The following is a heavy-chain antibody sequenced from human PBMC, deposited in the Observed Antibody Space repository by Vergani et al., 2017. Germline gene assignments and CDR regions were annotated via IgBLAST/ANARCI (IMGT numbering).Heavy chain of an antibody. D-gene: IGHD3-16*02. CDR1: GGSISSYY. J-gene: IGHJ6*02. V-gene: IGHV4-59*01. Sequence: QVQLQESGPGLVKPSETLSLTCTVSGGSISSYYWSWIRQPPGKGLEWIGYIYYSGSTNYNPSLKSRVTISVDTSKNQFSLKLSSVTAADTAVYYCARSYVSGSYRFYYGMDVWGQGTTVTVSS. CDR3: ARSYVSGSYRFYYGMDV. CDR2: IYYSGST.